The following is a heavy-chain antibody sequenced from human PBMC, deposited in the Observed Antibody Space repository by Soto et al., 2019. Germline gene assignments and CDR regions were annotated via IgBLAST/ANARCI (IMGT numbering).Heavy chain of an antibody. CDR3: ASTSKQLGEFDP. CDR2: IYHSGST. J-gene: IGHJ5*02. D-gene: IGHD2-2*01. V-gene: IGHV4-4*02. Sequence: SETLSLTCAVSGGSISSSNWWSWVRQPPGKGLEWIGEIYHSGSTNYNPSLKSRVTISVDKSKNQFSLKLSSVTAADTAVYYCASTSKQLGEFDPWGQGTLVTVSS. CDR1: GGSISSSNW.